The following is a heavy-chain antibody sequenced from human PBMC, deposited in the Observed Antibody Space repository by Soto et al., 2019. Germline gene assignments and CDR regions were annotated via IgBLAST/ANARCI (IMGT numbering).Heavy chain of an antibody. CDR2: ISGSGGST. J-gene: IGHJ4*02. V-gene: IGHV3-23*01. CDR1: GFTFSSYA. D-gene: IGHD6-13*01. CDR3: AKAAKNSKIVPGIAAAGLPYYFDY. Sequence: EVQLLESGGGLVQPGGSLRLSCAASGFTFSSYAMSWVRQASGKGLEWVSAISGSGGSTYYADSVKGRFTISRDNSKNTLYLQMNSLRAEDTAVYYCAKAAKNSKIVPGIAAAGLPYYFDYWGQGTLVTVSS.